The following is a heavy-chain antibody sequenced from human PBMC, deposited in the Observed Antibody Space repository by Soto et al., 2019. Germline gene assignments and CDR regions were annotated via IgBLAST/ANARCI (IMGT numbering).Heavy chain of an antibody. Sequence: QVQLVQSGAEVKKPGSSVKVSCKASGGTFSSYAISWVRQAPGQGLEWMGGILPIFGTANYAQKFQGRVTITADESTSTAYMELSSLRSEDTAVYYCASTGAITMIVVVDQKYYFDYCGQGTLVTVSS. CDR3: ASTGAITMIVVVDQKYYFDY. CDR1: GGTFSSYA. V-gene: IGHV1-69*01. D-gene: IGHD3-22*01. J-gene: IGHJ4*02. CDR2: ILPIFGTA.